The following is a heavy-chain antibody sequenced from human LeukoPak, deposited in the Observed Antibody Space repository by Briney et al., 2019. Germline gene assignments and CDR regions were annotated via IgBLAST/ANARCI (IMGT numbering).Heavy chain of an antibody. V-gene: IGHV3-23*01. Sequence: PGGSLRPSCAASGFTFSSYAMSWVRQAPGKGLEWVSDISGSGGSTYYADSVKGRFTISRDNSKNTLYLQMNSLRAEDTAVYYCAKDYRKGMRWLRWDSSSPFDYWGQGTLVTVSS. CDR3: AKDYRKGMRWLRWDSSSPFDY. CDR2: ISGSGGST. J-gene: IGHJ4*02. D-gene: IGHD5-12*01. CDR1: GFTFSSYA.